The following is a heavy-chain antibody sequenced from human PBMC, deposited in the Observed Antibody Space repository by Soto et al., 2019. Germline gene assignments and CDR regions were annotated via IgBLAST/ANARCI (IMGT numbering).Heavy chain of an antibody. CDR2: ISYDGSNK. CDR1: GFTFSSYA. CDR3: ARGRERTGYYSMGQYSIDV. D-gene: IGHD3-9*01. Sequence: GGSLRLSCAASGFTFSSYAMHWVRQAPGKGLEWVAVISYDGSNKYYADSVKGRFTISRDNSKNTLYLQMNSLRAEDTAVHYCARGRERTGYYSMGQYSIDVWAQGT. V-gene: IGHV3-30-3*01. J-gene: IGHJ6*02.